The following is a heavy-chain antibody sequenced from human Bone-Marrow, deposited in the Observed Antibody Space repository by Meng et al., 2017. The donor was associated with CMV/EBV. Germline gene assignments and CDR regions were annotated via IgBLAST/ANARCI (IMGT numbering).Heavy chain of an antibody. CDR3: ARSVVVVAAAPYYYGMDV. V-gene: IGHV4-61*01. J-gene: IGHJ6*02. D-gene: IGHD2-15*01. CDR1: GGSVSSGSYY. Sequence: SETLSLTCTVSGGSVSSGSYYWSWIRQPPGKGLEWIGYIYYSGSTNYNPSLKSRVTISVDTSKNQFSLKLSSVTAADTAVYYCARSVVVVAAAPYYYGMDVWGQGTTVTVSS. CDR2: IYYSGST.